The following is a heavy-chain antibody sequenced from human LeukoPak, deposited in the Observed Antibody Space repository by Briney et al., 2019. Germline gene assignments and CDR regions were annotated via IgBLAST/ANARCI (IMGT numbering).Heavy chain of an antibody. V-gene: IGHV3-48*01. Sequence: GGSLRLSCAASGFTFSDYTMNWVRQAPGKGLEWLSYITRSSSPIYYADSVKGRFTTSRDNAKNSLYLQMNSLRAEDTAVYYCARDNAGYDYWGQGTLVTVSS. J-gene: IGHJ4*02. CDR2: ITRSSSPI. CDR1: GFTFSDYT. CDR3: ARDNAGYDY. D-gene: IGHD5-12*01.